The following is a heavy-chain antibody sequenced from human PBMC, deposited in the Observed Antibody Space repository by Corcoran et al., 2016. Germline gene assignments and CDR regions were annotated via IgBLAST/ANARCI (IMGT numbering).Heavy chain of an antibody. V-gene: IGHV4-59*01. Sequence: QVQLQESGPGLVKPSETLSLTCTVSGGSISSYYWSWIRQPPGKGLEWIGYIYYSGSTNYNPSLKSRVTISVDTSKNQFSLKLSSVTAADTAVYYCARGGDGYKNWGYYFDYWGQGTLVTVSS. D-gene: IGHD3-16*01. CDR3: ARGGDGYKNWGYYFDY. J-gene: IGHJ4*02. CDR1: GGSISSYY. CDR2: IYYSGST.